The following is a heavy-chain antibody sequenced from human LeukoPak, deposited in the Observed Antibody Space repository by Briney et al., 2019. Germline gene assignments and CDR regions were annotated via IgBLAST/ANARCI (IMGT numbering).Heavy chain of an antibody. CDR3: ARGVWGAKAYFDY. Sequence: SETLSLTCTVSGGSISSGGYYWSWIRQHPGKGLEWIGYIYYSRSTYYNPSLKSRVTISVDTSKNQFSLKLSSVTAADTAVYYCARGVWGAKAYFDYWGQGSLVTVSS. CDR2: IYYSRST. D-gene: IGHD1-26*01. J-gene: IGHJ4*02. CDR1: GGSISSGGYY. V-gene: IGHV4-31*03.